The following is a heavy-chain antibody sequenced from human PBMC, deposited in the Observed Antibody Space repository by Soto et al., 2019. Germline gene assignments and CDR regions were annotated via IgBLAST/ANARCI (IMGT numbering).Heavy chain of an antibody. J-gene: IGHJ4*02. CDR3: ARAPRWGREEN. CDR2: INHSGST. Sequence: PSETLSLTCAVSGGSFSGYYLSWIRQPPGKGLECIGEINHSGSTNYNPSLKSRVTISVDTSKNQFSLKRSSVTAADTAVYYCARAPRWGREENGGQGTLVTVSS. V-gene: IGHV4-34*01. CDR1: GGSFSGYY. D-gene: IGHD7-27*01.